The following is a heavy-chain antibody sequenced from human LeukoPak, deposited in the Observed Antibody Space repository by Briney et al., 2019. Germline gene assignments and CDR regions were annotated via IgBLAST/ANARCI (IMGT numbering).Heavy chain of an antibody. CDR1: GGSISSYY. CDR2: IYYSGST. D-gene: IGHD3-10*01. J-gene: IGHJ4*02. Sequence: SETLSLTCTVSGGSISSYYWSWIRQPPGKGLEWIGYIYYSGSTNYNPSLKSRVTISVDTSENQFSLKLSSVTAADTAVYYCARSYGSGINYFDYWGQGTLVTVSS. CDR3: ARSYGSGINYFDY. V-gene: IGHV4-59*01.